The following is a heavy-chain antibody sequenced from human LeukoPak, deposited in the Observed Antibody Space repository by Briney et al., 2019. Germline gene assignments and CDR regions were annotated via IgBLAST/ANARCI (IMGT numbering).Heavy chain of an antibody. Sequence: GGSLRLSCATSGFIFSSNGMNWVRQPPGKGLEWLSYISGTSEIMYYADSVKGRFTISRDNAKNSLYLQMNSLRAEDTAVYYCARDLRGDAFDIWGQGTMVTVSS. CDR3: ARDLRGDAFDI. V-gene: IGHV3-48*04. CDR2: ISGTSEIM. J-gene: IGHJ3*02. CDR1: GFIFSSNG.